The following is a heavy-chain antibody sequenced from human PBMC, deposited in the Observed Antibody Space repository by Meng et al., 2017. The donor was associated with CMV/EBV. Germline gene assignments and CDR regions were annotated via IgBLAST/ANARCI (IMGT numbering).Heavy chain of an antibody. V-gene: IGHV4-30-4*08. D-gene: IGHD2-2*01. Sequence: LRLSCTVSGDSISSGNYYWSWIRQPPGKGLEWIGYIYYTGRTYYNPSLKSRVTISIDTSKNHFSLRLSSVAAAATTVYYCARALSCDSTNCFRYFDCWGQGTLVTVSS. J-gene: IGHJ4*03. CDR3: ARALSCDSTNCFRYFDC. CDR1: GDSISSGNYY. CDR2: IYYTGRT.